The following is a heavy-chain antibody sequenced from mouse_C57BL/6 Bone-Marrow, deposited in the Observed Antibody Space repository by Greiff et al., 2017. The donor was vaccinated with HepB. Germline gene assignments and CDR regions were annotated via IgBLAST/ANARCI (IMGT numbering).Heavy chain of an antibody. D-gene: IGHD1-1*01. CDR3: AIHTITTVVTTGYFDV. Sequence: EVQLVESGGGLVQPGGSLKLSCAASGFTFSDYYMYWVRQTPEKRLEWVAYISNGGGSTYYPDTVKGRFTISRDNAKNTLYLQMSSLKSEDTAMYYCAIHTITTVVTTGYFDVWGTGTTVTVSS. CDR1: GFTFSDYY. V-gene: IGHV5-12*01. J-gene: IGHJ1*03. CDR2: ISNGGGST.